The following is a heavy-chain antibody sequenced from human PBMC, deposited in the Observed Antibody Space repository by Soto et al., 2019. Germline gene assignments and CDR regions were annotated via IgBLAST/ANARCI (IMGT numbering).Heavy chain of an antibody. CDR1: GFTFSDYY. CDR2: ISSGGDHT. D-gene: IGHD3-3*01. V-gene: IGHV3-11*06. J-gene: IGHJ5*01. Sequence: GGSLRLSCAASGFTFSDYYTTWIRQAPGKGLEWISYISSGGDHTTYADSVKGRFTISRDNAKSSLYLQMNSLRAEDTAVYYCARVFVVWFDSWGQGIMVTVSS. CDR3: ARVFVVWFDS.